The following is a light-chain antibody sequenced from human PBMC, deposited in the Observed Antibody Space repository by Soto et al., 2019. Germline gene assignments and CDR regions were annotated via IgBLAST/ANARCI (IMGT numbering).Light chain of an antibody. CDR3: QQRSNWPGT. V-gene: IGKV3-11*01. CDR1: QSVSTL. CDR2: DAS. J-gene: IGKJ1*01. Sequence: EIVLTHSPATLSLSPGERATLSCRASQSVSTLLAWYQQKPGQAPRLLIYDASNRATGIPARFSGSGSGTDFTLTISSLEPEDFAVYYCQQRSNWPGTFGQGTKV.